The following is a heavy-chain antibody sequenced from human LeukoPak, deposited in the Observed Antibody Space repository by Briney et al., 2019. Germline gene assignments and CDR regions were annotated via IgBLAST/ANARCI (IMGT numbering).Heavy chain of an antibody. J-gene: IGHJ6*02. CDR2: IIPIFGTA. Sequence: SVKVSCKASGGTCSSYAISGVRQAPGQGLEWMVWIIPIFGTANYAQKFQGRVTITADESTSTAYMDLSSLRSEDTAVYYCARGEDYYGSGSLSATYGMDVWGQGTTVTVSS. D-gene: IGHD3-10*01. CDR1: GGTCSSYA. CDR3: ARGEDYYGSGSLSATYGMDV. V-gene: IGHV1-69*13.